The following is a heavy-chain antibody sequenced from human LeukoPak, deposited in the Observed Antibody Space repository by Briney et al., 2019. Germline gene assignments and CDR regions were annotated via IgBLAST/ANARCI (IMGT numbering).Heavy chain of an antibody. CDR2: SGTVGDT. V-gene: IGHV3-13*04. CDR3: VRAAMPYIINGRRFDY. Sequence: PGESLRLSCAASGFTSSAYDMHWVRQITGGGLEWVSTSGTVGDTFYSDSVKGRFTISRENAKNSVHLQMNSLRVEDSAIYFCVRAAMPYIINGRRFDYWGRGTLVTVSS. D-gene: IGHD2-2*01. CDR1: GFTSSAYD. J-gene: IGHJ4*02.